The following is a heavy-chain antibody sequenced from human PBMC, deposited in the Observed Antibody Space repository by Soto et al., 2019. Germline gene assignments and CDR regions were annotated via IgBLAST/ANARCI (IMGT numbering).Heavy chain of an antibody. Sequence: ASVKVSCKASGYTFSTYGITWVRQAPGQGLDWMGWINPIKGDTNSAAIFQDRVTMTTDTSTRTAYMELRSLKSDDTAVYYCARDYGKSGYDYFGPWGQGTLVTVSS. CDR3: ARDYGKSGYDYFGP. V-gene: IGHV1-18*01. J-gene: IGHJ5*02. CDR2: INPIKGDT. D-gene: IGHD3-22*01. CDR1: GYTFSTYG.